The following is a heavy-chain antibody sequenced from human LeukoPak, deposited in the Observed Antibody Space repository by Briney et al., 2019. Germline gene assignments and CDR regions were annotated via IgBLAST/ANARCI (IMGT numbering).Heavy chain of an antibody. CDR2: INHSGST. Sequence: SETLSLTCAVYGGSFSGYYWSWIRQPPGKGLEWIGEINHSGSTNYNPSLKSRVTISVDTSKNQFSLKLSSVTAADTAVYYCARVLGYCSSTSCRHYYYYGMDVWGQGTTVTVSS. V-gene: IGHV4-34*01. D-gene: IGHD2-2*01. CDR3: ARVLGYCSSTSCRHYYYYGMDV. J-gene: IGHJ6*02. CDR1: GGSFSGYY.